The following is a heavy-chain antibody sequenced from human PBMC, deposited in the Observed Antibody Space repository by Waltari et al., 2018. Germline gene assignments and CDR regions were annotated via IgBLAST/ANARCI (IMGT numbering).Heavy chain of an antibody. D-gene: IGHD6-13*01. Sequence: EVQLVASGGGLVQPGGSLKLSCAASGFTFSGSAMHWVRQASGKGLEWVGRIRSKANSYATAYAASVKGRFTISRDDSKNTAYLQMNSLKTEDTAVYYCTRGSSSLPFDPWGQGTLVTVSS. CDR2: IRSKANSYAT. J-gene: IGHJ5*02. CDR3: TRGSSSLPFDP. V-gene: IGHV3-73*01. CDR1: GFTFSGSA.